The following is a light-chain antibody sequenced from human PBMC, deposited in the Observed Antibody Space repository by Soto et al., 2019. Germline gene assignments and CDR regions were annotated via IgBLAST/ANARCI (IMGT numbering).Light chain of an antibody. CDR2: PTS. V-gene: IGKV3-11*01. J-gene: IGKJ1*01. Sequence: EIVLTQSPAALSSFPGDRVTLSCRASQYINTRLAWYQHRPGQAPRLLIYPTSIRAAGIPARFSASGSGTDFTLTISDVQPEDFGLYYCHQRQSWPQTFGQGTKVDIK. CDR3: HQRQSWPQT. CDR1: QYINTR.